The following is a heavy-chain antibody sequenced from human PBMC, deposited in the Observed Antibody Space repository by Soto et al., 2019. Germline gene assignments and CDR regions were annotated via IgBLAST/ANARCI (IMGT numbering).Heavy chain of an antibody. Sequence: EVQLLESGGGLVQPGGSLRLSCAASGFTFSSYAMSWVRQAPGKGLEWVSAISGSGGSTYYADSVKSRFTISRDNSKNTLYLQMNSLRAEDTAVYYCAKDSSGWYDSFDYWGQGTLVTVSS. V-gene: IGHV3-23*01. J-gene: IGHJ4*02. CDR2: ISGSGGST. CDR3: AKDSSGWYDSFDY. D-gene: IGHD6-19*01. CDR1: GFTFSSYA.